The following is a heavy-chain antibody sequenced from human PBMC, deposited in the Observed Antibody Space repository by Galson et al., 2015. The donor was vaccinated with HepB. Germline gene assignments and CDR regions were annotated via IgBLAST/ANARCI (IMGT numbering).Heavy chain of an antibody. D-gene: IGHD3-10*01. CDR1: GFTFSSYG. CDR2: ISYDGSNK. J-gene: IGHJ6*02. Sequence: SLRLSCAASGFTFSSYGMHWVRQAPGKGLEWVAVISYDGSNKYYADSVKGRFTISRDNSKNTLYLQMNSLRAEDTAVYYCAKVRVRQVLLRFVPDVWGQGTTVTVSS. V-gene: IGHV3-30*18. CDR3: AKVRVRQVLLRFVPDV.